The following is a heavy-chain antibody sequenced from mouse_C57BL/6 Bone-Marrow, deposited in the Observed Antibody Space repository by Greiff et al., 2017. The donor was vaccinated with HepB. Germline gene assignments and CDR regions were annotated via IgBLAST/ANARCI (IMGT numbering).Heavy chain of an antibody. Sequence: VQLQESGPGLVKPSQSLSLTCSVTGYSITSGYYWNWIRQFPGNKLEWMGYISYDGSNNYNPSLKNRISITRDTSKNQFFLKLNSVTTEDTATYYCARDLFYYGSSYRYFDVWGTGTTVTVSS. CDR2: ISYDGSN. V-gene: IGHV3-6*01. D-gene: IGHD1-1*01. CDR1: GYSITSGYY. J-gene: IGHJ1*03. CDR3: ARDLFYYGSSYRYFDV.